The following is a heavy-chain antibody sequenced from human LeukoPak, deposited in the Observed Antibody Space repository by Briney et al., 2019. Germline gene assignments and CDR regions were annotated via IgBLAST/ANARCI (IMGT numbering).Heavy chain of an antibody. Sequence: SETLSLTCAIYGGSFSDYYWSWIRQPPGKGLEWIGEINHSGSTNYNPSLTSRVTISVDTSKNQFSLGLSSVTAADTAVYYCASLQGDTMVRGVIDWFDPWGQGTLVTVSS. D-gene: IGHD3-10*01. CDR2: INHSGST. CDR3: ASLQGDTMVRGVIDWFDP. CDR1: GGSFSDYY. V-gene: IGHV4-34*01. J-gene: IGHJ5*02.